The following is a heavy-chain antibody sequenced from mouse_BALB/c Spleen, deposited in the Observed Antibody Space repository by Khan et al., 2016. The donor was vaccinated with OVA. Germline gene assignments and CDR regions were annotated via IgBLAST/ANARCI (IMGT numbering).Heavy chain of an antibody. V-gene: IGHV5-6-3*01. CDR3: ARMAIIIN. J-gene: IGHJ2*01. CDR1: GFTFSSAG. Sequence: EVQLQESGGGLVKPGGTLKLSCAASGFTFSSAGMSWVRQTPDKRLELVATINSNGGSTYYPDSVKGRFTISRDNAKNTLYLQMSSLKSEDTAMYYCARMAIIINWGQGTTLTVSS. CDR2: INSNGGST.